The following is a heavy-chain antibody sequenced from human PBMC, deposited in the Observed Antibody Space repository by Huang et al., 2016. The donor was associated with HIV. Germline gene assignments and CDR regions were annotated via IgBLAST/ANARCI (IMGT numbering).Heavy chain of an antibody. CDR3: ARTIGDYVSGMDY. Sequence: QVQLMQSGVAVKKPGASVKVSCKASGYIFSKYGISWMRQAPGQGLEWIGWISGYNCHTNYAPLLQARVRMPTDTATTTAYMDLRNLRSDDTAIYYCARTIGDYVSGMDYWGQGALVTVSS. D-gene: IGHD4-17*01. CDR2: ISGYNCHT. CDR1: GYIFSKYG. V-gene: IGHV1-18*01. J-gene: IGHJ4*02.